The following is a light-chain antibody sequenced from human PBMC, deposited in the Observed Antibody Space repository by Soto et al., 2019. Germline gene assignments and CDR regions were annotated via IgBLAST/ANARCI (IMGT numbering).Light chain of an antibody. CDR3: QQYNSDPLT. V-gene: IGKV1-5*01. J-gene: IGKJ1*01. CDR1: QKISGW. CDR2: DAS. Sequence: DIQMTQSPSTLSASIRDRVTITCRASQKISGWLAWYQQKPGKVPKLLIYDASSLQSGVPSRFSGSGSGTEFTLTISSLQPDDFATYYCQQYNSDPLTFGQGTKVEIK.